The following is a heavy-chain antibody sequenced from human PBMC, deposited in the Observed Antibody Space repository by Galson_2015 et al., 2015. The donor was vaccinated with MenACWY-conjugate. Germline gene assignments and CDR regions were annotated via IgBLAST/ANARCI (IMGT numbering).Heavy chain of an antibody. D-gene: IGHD3-22*01. CDR1: GFTFSNAW. J-gene: IGHJ4*02. V-gene: IGHV3-15*01. Sequence: SLRLSSAASGFTFSNAWISWVRQAPGKGLEWVGRIKSKTDGGTTDYAAPVKGRFTISRDDSKNTLYLQMNSLKTEDTAVYYCTTSPYDSSGYADYWGQGTLVTVSS. CDR2: IKSKTDGGTT. CDR3: TTSPYDSSGYADY.